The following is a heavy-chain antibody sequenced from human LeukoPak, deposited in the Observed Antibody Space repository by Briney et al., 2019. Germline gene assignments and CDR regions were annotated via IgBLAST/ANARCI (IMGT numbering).Heavy chain of an antibody. CDR3: ASTSEGYCSGGSCYATPYFDY. J-gene: IGHJ4*02. CDR2: IYYSGST. V-gene: IGHV4-59*01. CDR1: GGSISSYY. D-gene: IGHD2-15*01. Sequence: PSETLSLTCTVSGGSISSYYWSWIRQPPGKGLEWIGYIYYSGSTNYNPSLKSRVTISVDPSKNQFSLTLSSVTAAGTAVYYCASTSEGYCSGGSCYATPYFDYWGQGTLVTVSS.